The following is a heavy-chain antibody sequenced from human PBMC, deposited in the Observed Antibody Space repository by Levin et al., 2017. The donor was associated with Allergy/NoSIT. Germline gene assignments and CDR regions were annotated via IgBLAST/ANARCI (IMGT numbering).Heavy chain of an antibody. D-gene: IGHD2-21*01. V-gene: IGHV4-4*02. J-gene: IGHJ4*02. CDR2: IYHSGST. Sequence: SQTLSLTCAVPGGSISTSNWWSWVRQPPGKGLEWSGEIYHSGSTNYNPSLKSRVTISVDKSKNQLSLKLSSVAAADTAVDYCAREAGAESDKSFDYWGQGTLVTVSS. CDR1: GGSISTSNW. CDR3: AREAGAESDKSFDY.